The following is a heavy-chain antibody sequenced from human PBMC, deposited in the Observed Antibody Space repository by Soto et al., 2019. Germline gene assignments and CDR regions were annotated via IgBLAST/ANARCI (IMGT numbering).Heavy chain of an antibody. CDR2: ISSSSSYI. V-gene: IGHV3-21*01. CDR1: GCTLSSYS. CDR3: AREDLADYSKKDV. Sequence: EVQLVESGGGLVKPGGSLRLSCAASGCTLSSYSMNWVRQAPGKGLEWVSSISSSSSYIYYADSVKGRFTISRDNAKNSLYLQMNSLRAEDTAVYYCAREDLADYSKKDVWGKGTTVTVSS. D-gene: IGHD4-4*01. J-gene: IGHJ6*04.